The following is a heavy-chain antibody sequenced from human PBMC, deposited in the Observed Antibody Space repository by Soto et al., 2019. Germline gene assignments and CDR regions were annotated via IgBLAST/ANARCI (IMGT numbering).Heavy chain of an antibody. J-gene: IGHJ4*02. D-gene: IGHD3-10*01. CDR2: ISSSGSTI. Sequence: EVQLVESGGGLVQPGGSLRLSCAASGFTFSSYEMNWVRQAPGKGLEWVSYISSSGSTIYYADSVKGRFTISRDNAKNSLYLQMNSLRAEDTAVYYCARETKVRRSIDYWGQGTLVTVSS. V-gene: IGHV3-48*03. CDR3: ARETKVRRSIDY. CDR1: GFTFSSYE.